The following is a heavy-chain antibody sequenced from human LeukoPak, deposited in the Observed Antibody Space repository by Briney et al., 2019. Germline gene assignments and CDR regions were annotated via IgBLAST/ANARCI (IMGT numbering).Heavy chain of an antibody. D-gene: IGHD6-19*01. CDR3: AKDISGWYGSFAFDI. V-gene: IGHV3-21*01. Sequence: GGSLRLSCAASGFTFSSYTINWVRQAPGKGLEWVSSISGDSYYIYYADSVRGRFTISRDNAKNSAFLQMNSLRAEDTAVYYCAKDISGWYGSFAFDIWGQGTMVTVSS. J-gene: IGHJ3*02. CDR2: ISGDSYYI. CDR1: GFTFSSYT.